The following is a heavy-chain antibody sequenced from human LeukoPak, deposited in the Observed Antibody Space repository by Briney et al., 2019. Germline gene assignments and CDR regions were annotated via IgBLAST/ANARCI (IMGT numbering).Heavy chain of an antibody. J-gene: IGHJ4*02. V-gene: IGHV3-74*01. CDR3: ARSPLTVTTRLHFDY. D-gene: IGHD4-17*01. CDR2: INSDGSST. CDR1: GFTSSSNW. Sequence: GGSLRLSCATSGFTSSSNWIHWVRQTPGKGLVWVSRINSDGSSTSYADSVKGRFTISRDNAKDTLYLQMNSLRAEDTAVYYCARSPLTVTTRLHFDYWGQGTLVTVSS.